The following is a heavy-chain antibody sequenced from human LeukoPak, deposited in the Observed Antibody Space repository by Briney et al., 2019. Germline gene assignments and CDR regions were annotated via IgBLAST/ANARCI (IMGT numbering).Heavy chain of an antibody. V-gene: IGHV3-21*01. D-gene: IGHD6-6*01. CDR2: ITGSSSYI. CDR3: ASGFSSSPYFDY. J-gene: IGHJ4*02. CDR1: GFTFSTYY. Sequence: GGALRLSCAASGFTFSTYYMNWVRQAPGKGLEWVSFITGSSSYIYYTESVKGRFTISRDNAKNSLFLQMNSLRDEDTAVYYCASGFSSSPYFDYWGQGTLVTASS.